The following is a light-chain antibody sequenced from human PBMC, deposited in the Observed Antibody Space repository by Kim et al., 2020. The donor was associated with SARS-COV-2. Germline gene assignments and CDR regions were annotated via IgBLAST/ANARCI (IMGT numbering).Light chain of an antibody. CDR2: GAS. Sequence: EIVMTQSPATLSVSPGERATLSCRASQSVSSNLGWYQQKPGQAPRLLFYGASTRAAGIPARFSGSWSGADFSLTISSLQSEDFAVYYCQQYNNWPHTFGGGTKVDIK. V-gene: IGKV3-15*01. J-gene: IGKJ4*01. CDR1: QSVSSN. CDR3: QQYNNWPHT.